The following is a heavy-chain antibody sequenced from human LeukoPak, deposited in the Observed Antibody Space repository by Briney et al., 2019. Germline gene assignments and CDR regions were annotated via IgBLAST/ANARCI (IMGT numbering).Heavy chain of an antibody. CDR1: GFTFSSYS. CDR2: ISSSSSYI. Sequence: GGSLRLSCAASGFTFSSYSMNWVRQAPGKGLEWVSSISSSSSYIYYADSVKGRFTISRDNSKNTLYLQMNSLRAEDTAVYYCAKSGGDMVRGVNSWFDPWGQGTLVTVSS. J-gene: IGHJ5*02. V-gene: IGHV3-21*04. D-gene: IGHD3-10*01. CDR3: AKSGGDMVRGVNSWFDP.